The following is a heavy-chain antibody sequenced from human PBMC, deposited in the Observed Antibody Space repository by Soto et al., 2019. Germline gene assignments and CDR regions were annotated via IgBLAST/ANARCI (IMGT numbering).Heavy chain of an antibody. CDR1: GYSFTSYW. V-gene: IGHV5-10-1*01. Sequence: PGESLKISCKGSGYSFTSYWISWVRQMPGKGLEWMGRIDPSDSYTNYSPSFQGHVTISADKSISTAYLQWSSLKASDTAMYYCARERSSSGSYAAFDIWGQGTMVTVSS. CDR3: ARERSSSGSYAAFDI. D-gene: IGHD3-22*01. CDR2: IDPSDSYT. J-gene: IGHJ3*02.